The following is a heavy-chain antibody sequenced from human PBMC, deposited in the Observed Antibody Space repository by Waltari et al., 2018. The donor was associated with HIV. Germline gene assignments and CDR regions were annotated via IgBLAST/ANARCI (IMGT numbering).Heavy chain of an antibody. CDR2: IYDNGRA. D-gene: IGHD3-10*01. Sequence: QVQLQESGPRLVRPSETLSLTRHVSGGYVRHFSWSCIRQSPEKGLEWIGYIYDNGRANYHPALKSRVTMSLDTSKNQFSLKLSSVTTEDAAMYYCARGREHAYPRDFQYWGQGALVSVSS. CDR3: ARGREHAYPRDFQY. CDR1: GGYVRHFS. J-gene: IGHJ1*01. V-gene: IGHV4-59*02.